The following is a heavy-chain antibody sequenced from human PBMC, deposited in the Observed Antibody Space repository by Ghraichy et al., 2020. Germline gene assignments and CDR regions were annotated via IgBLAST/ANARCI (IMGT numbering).Heavy chain of an antibody. V-gene: IGHV3-66*01. J-gene: IGHJ4*02. CDR1: GFTVSSNY. CDR3: ASGPVGVRGVIAY. CDR2: IYSGGST. D-gene: IGHD3-10*01. Sequence: LSLTCAASGFTVSSNYMSWVRQAPGKGLEWVSVIYSGGSTYYADSVKGRFTISRDNSKNTLYLQMNSLRAEDTAVYYCASGPVGVRGVIAYWGQGTLVTVSS.